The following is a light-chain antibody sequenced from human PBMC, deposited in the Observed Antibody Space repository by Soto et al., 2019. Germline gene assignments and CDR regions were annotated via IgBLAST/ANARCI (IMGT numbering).Light chain of an antibody. CDR1: ASDVDSYNR. CDR3: CLYTTISASWL. J-gene: IGLJ3*02. Sequence: QSALTQPPSVSGSPGQSVTISCTGTASDVDSYNRVSWYQQSPGAAPKLMIYDVRFRPSGVPDRFSASRSGNVASLTISGLQAEDEATYYSCLYTTISASWLFGGGTKVTVL. V-gene: IGLV2-18*01. CDR2: DVR.